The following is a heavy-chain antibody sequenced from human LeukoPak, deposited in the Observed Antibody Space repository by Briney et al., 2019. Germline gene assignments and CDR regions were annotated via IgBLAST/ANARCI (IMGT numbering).Heavy chain of an antibody. CDR2: INPNSGDT. J-gene: IGHJ4*02. CDR3: ARADKHDD. Sequence: GASVKVSCKASGYTLTGYYIHLVRQAPGQGLEWMGWINPNSGDTNYAQKFQGRVTMTRDTSISTAYMELSRLRSDDTAVYYCARADKHDDWGQGTLVTVSS. CDR1: GYTLTGYY. V-gene: IGHV1-2*02.